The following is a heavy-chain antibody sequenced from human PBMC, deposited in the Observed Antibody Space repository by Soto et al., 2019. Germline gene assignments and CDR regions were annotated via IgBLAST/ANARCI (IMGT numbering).Heavy chain of an antibody. CDR3: VRDRALDRDMDHVSL. CDR1: GFTISGCS. J-gene: IGHJ4*01. Sequence: QPGGSLRLSCEASGFTISGCSMNWVRQAPGKGLEWLAYITIRTGNIVYADSVRGRFTISTDNAENSVFLQMNSLRDEDTAVYFWVRDRALDRDMDHVSLWGQGTLVTVHS. CDR2: ITIRTGNI. D-gene: IGHD5-18*01. V-gene: IGHV3-48*02.